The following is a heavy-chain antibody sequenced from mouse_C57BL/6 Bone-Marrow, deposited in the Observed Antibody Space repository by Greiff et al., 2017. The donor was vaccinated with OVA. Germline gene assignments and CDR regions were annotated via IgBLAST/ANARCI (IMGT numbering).Heavy chain of an antibody. CDR3: ARPYDGSSRAWFAY. D-gene: IGHD1-1*01. CDR2: IRNGGGST. J-gene: IGHJ3*01. Sequence: EVKLMESGGGLVQPGGSLTLSCAASGFTFSDYYMYWVRQTPEKRLEWVAYIRNGGGSTYYPDTVKGRFTISRDNAKNTLYLQVSRLKSEDTAMYYCARPYDGSSRAWFAYWGQGTLVTVSA. CDR1: GFTFSDYY. V-gene: IGHV5-12*01.